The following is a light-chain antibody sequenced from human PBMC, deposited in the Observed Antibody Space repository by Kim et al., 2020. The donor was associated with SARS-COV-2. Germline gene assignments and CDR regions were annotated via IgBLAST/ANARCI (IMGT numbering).Light chain of an antibody. CDR1: QSISTW. CDR2: DAS. J-gene: IGKJ1*01. Sequence: ASVGDRDTIPCRASQSISTWLAWYQQRPGKAPNVLIYDASSLVSGVPSRFSGSGSGTEFTLTISSLQPDDFATYYCQQYISYPWTFGQGTKVDIK. V-gene: IGKV1-5*01. CDR3: QQYISYPWT.